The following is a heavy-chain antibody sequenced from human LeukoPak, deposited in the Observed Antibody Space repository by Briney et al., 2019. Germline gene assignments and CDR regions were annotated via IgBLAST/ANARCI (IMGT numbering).Heavy chain of an antibody. D-gene: IGHD2-2*01. J-gene: IGHJ6*03. CDR1: GFTVSRNY. V-gene: IGHV3-11*01. CDR3: ARDGLSTFRVYYYMDV. CDR2: ISSSGSTI. Sequence: PGGSLRLSCAASGFTVSRNYMSWIRQAPGKGLEWVSYISSSGSTIYYADSVKGRFTISRDNAKNSLYLQMNSLRAEDTAVYYCARDGLSTFRVYYYMDVWGKGTTVTISS.